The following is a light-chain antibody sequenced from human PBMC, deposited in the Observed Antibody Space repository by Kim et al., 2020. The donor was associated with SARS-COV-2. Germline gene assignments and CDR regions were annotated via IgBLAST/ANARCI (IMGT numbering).Light chain of an antibody. CDR1: QSVNNNY. J-gene: IGKJ1*01. Sequence: SPGERATLSCRASQSVNNNYFAWFQQKPGQAPRLLIYGASSRAPGIPDRFGGSGSGTDFTLTISRLEPEDFAVYYCQQYASSPETFGQGTKVEIK. CDR2: GAS. CDR3: QQYASSPET. V-gene: IGKV3-20*01.